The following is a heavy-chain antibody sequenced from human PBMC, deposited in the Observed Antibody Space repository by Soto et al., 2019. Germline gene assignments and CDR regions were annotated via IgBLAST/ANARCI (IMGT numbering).Heavy chain of an antibody. J-gene: IGHJ6*02. CDR1: GFTFSSYG. Sequence: HPGGSLRLSCAASGFTFSSYGMHWFRQAPGKGLEWVAVIWYDGSNKYYADSVKGRFTISRDNSKNTLYLQMNSLRAEDTAVYYCAREAFSRIEGATHYGMDVWGQGTTVTVSS. V-gene: IGHV3-33*01. D-gene: IGHD1-26*01. CDR3: AREAFSRIEGATHYGMDV. CDR2: IWYDGSNK.